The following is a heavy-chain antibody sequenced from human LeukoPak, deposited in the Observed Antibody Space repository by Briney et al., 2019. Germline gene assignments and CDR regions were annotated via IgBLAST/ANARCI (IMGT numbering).Heavy chain of an antibody. Sequence: SETLSLTCTVSGGSISSGDYYWSWIRQPPGKGLEWIGYIYYSGSTYYNPSLKSRVTISVDTSKNQFSLKLSTVTAADTAVYYCARDLREDAFDIWGQGTMVTVSS. CDR2: IYYSGST. CDR3: ARDLREDAFDI. CDR1: GGSISSGDYY. D-gene: IGHD5-24*01. J-gene: IGHJ3*02. V-gene: IGHV4-30-4*08.